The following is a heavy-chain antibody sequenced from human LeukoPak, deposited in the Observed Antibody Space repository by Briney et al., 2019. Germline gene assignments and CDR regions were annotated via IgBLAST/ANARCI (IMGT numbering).Heavy chain of an antibody. J-gene: IGHJ6*03. CDR1: GYTFTSYG. Sequence: GASVKVSCKASGYTFTSYGISWVRQAPGQGLEWMGWISAYNGNTNYAQELQGRVTMTTDTSTSTAYMELRSLRSDDTAVYYCARDSSSWYYCYYYMDVWGKGTTVTVSS. CDR2: ISAYNGNT. V-gene: IGHV1-18*01. D-gene: IGHD6-13*01. CDR3: ARDSSSWYYCYYYMDV.